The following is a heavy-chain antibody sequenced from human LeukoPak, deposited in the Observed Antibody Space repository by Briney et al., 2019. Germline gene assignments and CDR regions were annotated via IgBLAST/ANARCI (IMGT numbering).Heavy chain of an antibody. Sequence: ASVKVSCKASGYTFTRYYMHWVRQAPGLGLEWMGIINPSSGSTSYAQKFQGRVTMTRDTSTSTVYMELSSLRSEDTAVYYCARYYDSSACLDYWGQGTLVTLS. CDR1: GYTFTRYY. V-gene: IGHV1-46*01. J-gene: IGHJ4*02. D-gene: IGHD3-22*01. CDR3: ARYYDSSACLDY. CDR2: INPSSGST.